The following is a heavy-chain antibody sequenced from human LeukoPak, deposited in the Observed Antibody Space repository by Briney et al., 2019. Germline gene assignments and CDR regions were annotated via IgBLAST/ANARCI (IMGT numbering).Heavy chain of an antibody. CDR1: GYTFSDYA. J-gene: IGHJ5*02. CDR3: ARDNSVGDYAWWFDP. Sequence: ASVKVSCKASGYTFSDYAIHWVRQAPGQGLEWMGWVNPNTGGTSYAQKFQGRVTMTRDMSTSTDYMELSSLRSEDTAVYYCARDNSVGDYAWWFDPWGQGTLVTVSS. CDR2: VNPNTGGT. V-gene: IGHV1-2*02. D-gene: IGHD1-26*01.